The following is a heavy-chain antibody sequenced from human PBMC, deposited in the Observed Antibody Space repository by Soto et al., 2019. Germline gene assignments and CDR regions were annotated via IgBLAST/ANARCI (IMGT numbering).Heavy chain of an antibody. CDR1: GFTFSSCT. CDR3: SGCSGGACTQNYGMDV. J-gene: IGHJ6*02. CDR2: ISRSSSHI. V-gene: IGHV3-21*01. Sequence: EVHLVESGGGLVKPGGSLRLSCAVSGFTFSSCTMNWVRQAPGKGLEWVSSISRSSSHIYYADSVKGRFTISRDNAKNSLFLRKNSLRAEDTAVYYCSGCSGGACTQNYGMDVWGQGTTVTVSS. D-gene: IGHD2-15*01.